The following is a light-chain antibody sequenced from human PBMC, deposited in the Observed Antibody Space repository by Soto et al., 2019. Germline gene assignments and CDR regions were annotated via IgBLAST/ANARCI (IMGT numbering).Light chain of an antibody. CDR1: QDITNY. CDR3: QQYDNMYT. J-gene: IGKJ5*01. CDR2: DAS. V-gene: IGKV1-33*01. Sequence: DIQMTQSPSSLSASVGDRVTITCQASQDITNYLNWYQHKPGKAPKLLIYDASNLEAGVPSRFSGSGSGTDFTFTITSLQPEDFATYYCQQYDNMYTFGQGTRLEIK.